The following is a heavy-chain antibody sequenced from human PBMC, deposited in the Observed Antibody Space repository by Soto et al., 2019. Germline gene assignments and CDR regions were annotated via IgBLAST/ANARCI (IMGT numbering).Heavy chain of an antibody. Sequence: EDLRLPNTGSAGTPRSESKRLSRLLPEKGLEYIGFIYYSGSTNYNPSLKSRVTISVDTSKNQFSLKLSSVTAADTAVYYCARIRMVRGVMVDYYRYYGMDVWCQGTTVT. J-gene: IGHJ6*02. CDR2: IYYSGST. CDR3: ARIRMVRGVMVDYYRYYGMDV. D-gene: IGHD3-10*01. CDR1: AGTPRSES. V-gene: IGHV4-59*01.